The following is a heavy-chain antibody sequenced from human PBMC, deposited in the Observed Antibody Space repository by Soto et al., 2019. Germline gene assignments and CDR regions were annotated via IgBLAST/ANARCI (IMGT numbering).Heavy chain of an antibody. CDR1: GYTFTSYG. Sequence: QVQLVQSGAEVKKPGASVQVSCKASGYTFTSYGISWVRQAPGQGLEWMGWISAYNGNTNYAQKLQGRVTMTTDTSTSTAYMELRSLRSDDTAVYYCARDFPSRVWFGEGGAFDIWGQGTMVTVSS. CDR2: ISAYNGNT. CDR3: ARDFPSRVWFGEGGAFDI. D-gene: IGHD3-10*01. V-gene: IGHV1-18*01. J-gene: IGHJ3*02.